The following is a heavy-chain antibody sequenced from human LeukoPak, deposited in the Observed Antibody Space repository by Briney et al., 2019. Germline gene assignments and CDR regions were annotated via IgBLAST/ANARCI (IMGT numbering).Heavy chain of an antibody. Sequence: SETLSLTCAVYGGSFSGYYWSWIRQSPGKGLEWIGEINHSGITNYNPSLKSRVAISVDTSKNQFSLKLSSVTAADTAVYYCARAVAARRDFGYWGQGTLVTVSS. J-gene: IGHJ4*02. CDR1: GGSFSGYY. CDR2: INHSGIT. D-gene: IGHD6-6*01. V-gene: IGHV4-34*01. CDR3: ARAVAARRDFGY.